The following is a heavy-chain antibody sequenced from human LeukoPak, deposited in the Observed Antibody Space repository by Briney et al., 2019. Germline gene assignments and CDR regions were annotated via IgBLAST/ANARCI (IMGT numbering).Heavy chain of an antibody. CDR2: ISSSSSYI. Sequence: GGFLRLSCAASGFTFSSYSMNWVRQAPGKGLEWVSSISSSSSYIYYADSVKGRFTISRDNAKNSLYLQMNSLRAEDTAVYYCARGGSYGHGWFDPWGQGTLVTVSS. J-gene: IGHJ5*02. CDR1: GFTFSSYS. CDR3: ARGGSYGHGWFDP. V-gene: IGHV3-21*01. D-gene: IGHD1-26*01.